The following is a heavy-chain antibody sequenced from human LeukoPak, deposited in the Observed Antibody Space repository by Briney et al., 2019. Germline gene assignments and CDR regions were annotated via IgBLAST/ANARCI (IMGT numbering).Heavy chain of an antibody. V-gene: IGHV3-74*01. D-gene: IGHD3-22*01. J-gene: IGHJ1*01. CDR3: ATYSSLNTREFQY. Sequence: GGSLRLSCAASGFTFSNCWMHWVRQAPGKGLEWVSRIESDGSRTRYADSVKGRFTISRDNAKNSLFLQMNRLRAEDTAVYYCATYSSLNTREFQYWGQGTLVTVSP. CDR1: GFTFSNCW. CDR2: IESDGSRT.